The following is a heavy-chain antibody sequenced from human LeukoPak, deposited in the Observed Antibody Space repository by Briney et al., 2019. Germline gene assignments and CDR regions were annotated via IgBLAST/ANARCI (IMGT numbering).Heavy chain of an antibody. J-gene: IGHJ3*02. Sequence: SETLSLTCTVSGGSISSSSYFCGWIRQPPGKGLEWIGSIYYSGSAYYNPSLKSRATISLDTSKNQFSLRLSSVTAADTAVYYCARRIDYYYGYADAFDIWGQGTMVTVSS. V-gene: IGHV4-39*07. CDR1: GGSISSSSYF. D-gene: IGHD3-10*01. CDR2: IYYSGSA. CDR3: ARRIDYYYGYADAFDI.